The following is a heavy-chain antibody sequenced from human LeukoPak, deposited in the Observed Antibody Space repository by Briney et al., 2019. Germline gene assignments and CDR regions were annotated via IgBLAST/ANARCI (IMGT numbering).Heavy chain of an antibody. CDR3: ARGAVRSYGSGSYRPMDV. Sequence: SETLSLTCAVYGGSFSGYYWSWIRQPPGKGLEWIGEINHSGSTNYDPSLKSRVTISVDTSKNQFSLKLSSVTAADTAVYYCARGAVRSYGSGSYRPMDVWGQGTTVTVSS. CDR1: GGSFSGYY. J-gene: IGHJ6*02. D-gene: IGHD3-10*01. CDR2: INHSGST. V-gene: IGHV4-34*01.